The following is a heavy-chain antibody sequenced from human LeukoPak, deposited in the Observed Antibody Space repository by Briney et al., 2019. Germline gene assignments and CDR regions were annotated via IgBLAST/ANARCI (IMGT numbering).Heavy chain of an antibody. CDR2: ISWDDDK. D-gene: IGHD3-10*01. J-gene: IGHJ3*02. V-gene: IGHV2-5*02. Sequence: SGPTPAKPTQTPTPTSTFSGFYLSTSEVGVGWIRQPPGKALESLALISWDDDKHDSPTLKNRLTITKEPSKYQVVLTITNMDPVDTATYYCAHRGFPVCFGGLVSGGFDIWGQGTMVTVSS. CDR1: GFYLSTSEVG. CDR3: AHRGFPVCFGGLVSGGFDI.